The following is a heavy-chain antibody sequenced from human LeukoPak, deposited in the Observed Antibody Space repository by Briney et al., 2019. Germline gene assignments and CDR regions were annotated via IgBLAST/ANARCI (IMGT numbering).Heavy chain of an antibody. CDR2: IYHSGST. CDR3: ARDLGYYGSGGWFDP. J-gene: IGHJ5*02. Sequence: SETLSLTCTVSGGSISSGYYWGWIRQPPGKGLEWIGSIYHSGSTYYNPSLKSRVTISVDTSKNQFSLKLSSVTAADTAVYYCARDLGYYGSGGWFDPWGQGTLVTVSS. D-gene: IGHD3-10*01. V-gene: IGHV4-38-2*02. CDR1: GGSISSGYY.